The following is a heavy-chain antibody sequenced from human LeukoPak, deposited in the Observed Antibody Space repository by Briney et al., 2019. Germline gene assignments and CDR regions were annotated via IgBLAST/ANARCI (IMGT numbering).Heavy chain of an antibody. CDR3: VREVGRSSGQWLADAFDI. Sequence: GGSLRLSCAASGFIFSNYEMNWVRQAPGKGLEWVSYITSDGTDMYYADSVKGRFAISRDNAKNSLYLQMNSLRADDTAVYYCVREVGRSSGQWLADAFDIWGQGTMVPVSP. J-gene: IGHJ3*02. CDR2: ITSDGTDM. D-gene: IGHD6-19*01. CDR1: GFIFSNYE. V-gene: IGHV3-48*03.